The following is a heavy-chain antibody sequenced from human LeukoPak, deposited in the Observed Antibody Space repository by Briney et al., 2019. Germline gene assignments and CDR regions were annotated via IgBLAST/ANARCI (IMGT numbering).Heavy chain of an antibody. Sequence: GGSLRLSCAASGFTFSSSWMTWVRQAPGKGLEWVAIIKPDGSDKSYVDSVKGRFTVSRDNAKNSLYLQMNSLRAEDTAVYYCARETYYYDSSGYYYPRGFDYWGQGTLVTVSS. D-gene: IGHD3-22*01. J-gene: IGHJ4*02. CDR2: IKPDGSDK. CDR1: GFTFSSSW. CDR3: ARETYYYDSSGYYYPRGFDY. V-gene: IGHV3-7*01.